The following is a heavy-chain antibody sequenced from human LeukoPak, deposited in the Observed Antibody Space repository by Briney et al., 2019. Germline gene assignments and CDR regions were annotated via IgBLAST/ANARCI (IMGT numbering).Heavy chain of an antibody. D-gene: IGHD3-22*01. V-gene: IGHV3-7*01. CDR3: ARLDLKYYYDSSGYDY. Sequence: GGSLTLSCAASGFTFSSYWMSWLRQAPGKGLEWVANIKQDGGEKYYVDSVKGRFTISRDNAKNSLYLQTNSLRAEDTAVYYCARLDLKYYYDSSGYDYWGQGTLVTVSS. CDR2: IKQDGGEK. J-gene: IGHJ4*02. CDR1: GFTFSSYW.